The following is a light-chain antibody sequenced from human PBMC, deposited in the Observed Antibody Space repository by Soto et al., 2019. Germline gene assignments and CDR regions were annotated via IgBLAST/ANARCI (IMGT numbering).Light chain of an antibody. V-gene: IGKV3-20*01. Sequence: EIVLTQSPGTLSLSPGERATLSCRTSQSVSSRYLTWYQQKPGQAPRLLIYGASSRATGIPDRFSGSGSGTDFTLTISRLVPEDFAVYYCQQYGSSPPITFGQGTRLEIK. CDR2: GAS. CDR1: QSVSSRY. CDR3: QQYGSSPPIT. J-gene: IGKJ5*01.